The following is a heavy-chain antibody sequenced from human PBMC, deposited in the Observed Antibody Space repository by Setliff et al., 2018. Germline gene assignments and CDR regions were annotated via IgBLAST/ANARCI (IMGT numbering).Heavy chain of an antibody. CDR2: IYHSGTT. V-gene: IGHV4-39*02. CDR1: GGSITTSSYS. CDR3: ARETTMTYYFYYMDV. D-gene: IGHD4-17*01. Sequence: PSETLSLTCTVSGGSITTSSYSWGWIRQPPGKGLEWIGNIYHSGTTYYNPSLKSRLTLSVDTSKNQFSLELSSVTAADTAVYYCARETTMTYYFYYMDVWGKGTTVTVSS. J-gene: IGHJ6*03.